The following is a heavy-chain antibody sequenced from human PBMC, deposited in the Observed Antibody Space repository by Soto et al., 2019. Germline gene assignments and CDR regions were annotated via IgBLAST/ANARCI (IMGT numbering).Heavy chain of an antibody. CDR2: VYDAGST. CDR1: GVSISGYY. CDR3: ARSIAVPSGRIDH. Sequence: LSLVCNLAGVSISGYYWSLMRQAPGKGLEWIGYVYDAGSTSYNPSLKSRVTISVATSKKQLPLSLRLVTAADTAVYFGARSIAVPSGRIDHWGQGTRVTVSS. D-gene: IGHD6-6*01. J-gene: IGHJ4*02. V-gene: IGHV4-59*01.